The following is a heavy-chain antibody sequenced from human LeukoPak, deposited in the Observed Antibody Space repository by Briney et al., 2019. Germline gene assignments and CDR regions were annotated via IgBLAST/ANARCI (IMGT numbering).Heavy chain of an antibody. CDR2: IYHSGST. V-gene: IGHV4-4*02. J-gene: IGHJ4*02. CDR1: GGSISSSNW. CDR3: ARVVVVVPAAKQIDY. D-gene: IGHD2-2*01. Sequence: SETLSLTCAVSGGSISSSNWCGWVRQPPGKGLEWIGEIYHSGSTNYNPSLKSRVTISVDKSKNQFSLKLSSVTAVDTAVYYCARVVVVVPAAKQIDYWGQGTLVTVSS.